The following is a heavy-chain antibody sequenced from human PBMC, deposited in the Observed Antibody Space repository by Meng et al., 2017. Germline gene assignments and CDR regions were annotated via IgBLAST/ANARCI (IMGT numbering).Heavy chain of an antibody. D-gene: IGHD2-8*01. CDR1: GFTFSAHY. Sequence: VRVGGSGGGLVQAGGSLRLSCAASGFTFSAHYMDWVRQAPGKGLEWVGRTRNKANSYTTEYAASVKGRFTISRDDSKNSLYLQMNSLKTEDTAVYYCARADTKGDWFDPWGQGTLVTVSS. CDR2: TRNKANSYTT. V-gene: IGHV3-72*01. J-gene: IGHJ5*02. CDR3: ARADTKGDWFDP.